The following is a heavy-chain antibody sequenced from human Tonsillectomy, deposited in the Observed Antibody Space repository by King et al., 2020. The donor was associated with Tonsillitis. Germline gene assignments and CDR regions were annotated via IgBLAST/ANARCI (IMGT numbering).Heavy chain of an antibody. D-gene: IGHD6-6*01. CDR1: GFTFSSYA. CDR3: ARGLSSLNNYMDV. CDR2: IWYDGSNE. Sequence: VQLVESGGGVVQPGRSLRLSCVASGFTFSSYAMHWVRQAPGKGLEWVAVIWYDGSNEYYADSVKGRFTISRDNSKNMLYLQMNSLRAEDTAVYYCARGLSSLNNYMDVWGKGTTVTVSS. J-gene: IGHJ6*03. V-gene: IGHV3-33*08.